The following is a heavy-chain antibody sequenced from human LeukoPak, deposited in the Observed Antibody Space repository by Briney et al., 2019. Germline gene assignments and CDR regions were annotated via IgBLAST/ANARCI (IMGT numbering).Heavy chain of an antibody. CDR3: AKDRRPTYYSDTSGYYFRDAFAF. Sequence: PSETLSLTCAVYGGSFSVYYWMWIRQPPGKGLEWIGRIYISGSTNYNPSLKSRVTMSVDTSKNQFSLKLSSVTAADTAAYYCAKDRRPTYYSDTSGYYFRDAFAFWGQGTMVTVSS. V-gene: IGHV4-59*10. CDR2: IYISGST. J-gene: IGHJ3*01. CDR1: GGSFSVYY. D-gene: IGHD3-22*01.